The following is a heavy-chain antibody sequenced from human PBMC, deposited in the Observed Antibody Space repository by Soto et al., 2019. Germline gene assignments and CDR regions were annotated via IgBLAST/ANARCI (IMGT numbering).Heavy chain of an antibody. V-gene: IGHV4-31*03. D-gene: IGHD5-18*01. J-gene: IGHJ4*02. CDR3: AREYTYGSNFFDC. CDR2: ISHSGST. Sequence: SETLSLTCTVSGGSISSAAYYWSWIRQHPGKGLEWIGYISHSGSTYYSPSLKSRVIISVDTSKNQFSLSLTSVTAADTAVYYCAREYTYGSNFFDCWGQGALVTVSS. CDR1: GGSISSAAYY.